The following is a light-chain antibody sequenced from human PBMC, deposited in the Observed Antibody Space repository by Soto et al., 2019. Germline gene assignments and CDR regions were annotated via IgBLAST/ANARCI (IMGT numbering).Light chain of an antibody. V-gene: IGLV2-14*01. Sequence: QSVLTQPASVSGSPGQSITISCTGTSSDVGGYNYVSWYQQHPGKAPKLIIYEVSNRPSGVSNRFSGSKSGNTASLTISGLQAEDEADYYCNSYTSKSTGVFETGTKVTVL. J-gene: IGLJ1*01. CDR2: EVS. CDR3: NSYTSKSTGV. CDR1: SSDVGGYNY.